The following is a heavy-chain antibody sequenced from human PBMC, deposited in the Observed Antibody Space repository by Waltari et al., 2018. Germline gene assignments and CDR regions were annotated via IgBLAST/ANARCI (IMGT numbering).Heavy chain of an antibody. J-gene: IGHJ4*02. Sequence: QLQLQESGPGLVKPSETLSLTCTVSGGSISSSSYYWGWIRQPPGKGLEWIGGIYYSGSTYYNPSLKSRVTISVDTSKNQFSLKLSSVTAADTAVYYCARLRGELLVDYWGQGTLVTVSS. CDR1: GGSISSSSYY. V-gene: IGHV4-39*01. CDR2: IYYSGST. CDR3: ARLRGELLVDY. D-gene: IGHD1-26*01.